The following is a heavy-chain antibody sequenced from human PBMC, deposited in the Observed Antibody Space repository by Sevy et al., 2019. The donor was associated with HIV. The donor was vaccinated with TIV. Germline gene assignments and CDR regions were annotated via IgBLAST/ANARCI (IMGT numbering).Heavy chain of an antibody. Sequence: GGSLRLSCAVSGFTVSSNYMSWVRQAPGKGLEWVSVIYSGGSTSYADSVKGRFTISRDNSKNTVYLQMNNLRAEDTAVYYCARDSSGWYYFDSWGLGILVTVSS. D-gene: IGHD6-19*01. V-gene: IGHV3-53*01. J-gene: IGHJ4*02. CDR1: GFTVSSNY. CDR3: ARDSSGWYYFDS. CDR2: IYSGGST.